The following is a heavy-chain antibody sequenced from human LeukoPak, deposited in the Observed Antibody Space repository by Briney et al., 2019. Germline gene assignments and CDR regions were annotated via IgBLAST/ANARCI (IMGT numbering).Heavy chain of an antibody. CDR3: AKGPKDIVVVPAAIYPDY. J-gene: IGHJ4*02. V-gene: IGHV3-23*01. Sequence: PGGSLRLSCAASGVTFSCYAMSWVRQAPGKGLEWVSALSGSGGSTYYADSVKGRFTISRDNSKNTLYLQMNSLRAEDTAVYYCAKGPKDIVVVPAAIYPDYWGQGTLVTVSS. D-gene: IGHD2-2*01. CDR2: LSGSGGST. CDR1: GVTFSCYA.